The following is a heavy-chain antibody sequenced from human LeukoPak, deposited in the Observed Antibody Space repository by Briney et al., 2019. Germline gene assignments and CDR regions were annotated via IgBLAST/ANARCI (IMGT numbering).Heavy chain of an antibody. D-gene: IGHD5-18*01. CDR3: ARDPGGYGIFDY. V-gene: IGHV4-39*07. J-gene: IGHJ4*02. Sequence: SETLSLTCTVSGGSISSSSYYWGWIRQPPGKGLEWIGSIHTSGSTNYNPSLKSRVTMSVDTSKNQFSLKLSSVTAADTAVYYCARDPGGYGIFDYWGQGTLVTVSS. CDR2: IHTSGST. CDR1: GGSISSSSYY.